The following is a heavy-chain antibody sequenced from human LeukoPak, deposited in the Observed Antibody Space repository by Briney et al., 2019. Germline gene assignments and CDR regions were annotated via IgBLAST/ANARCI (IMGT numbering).Heavy chain of an antibody. V-gene: IGHV3-23*01. CDR2: ISGSGGNT. CDR1: GFTFNSYS. D-gene: IGHD4-11*01. J-gene: IGHJ5*01. CDR3: AKDLHDYGNYVGWFDS. Sequence: PGGSLRLSCAASGFTFNSYSMNWVRQAPGKGLEWVSAISGSGGNTYYADSVKGRFTISRDHSKTTLFLQMNSLRAEDTAVYYCAKDLHDYGNYVGWFDSWGQGTLVTVSS.